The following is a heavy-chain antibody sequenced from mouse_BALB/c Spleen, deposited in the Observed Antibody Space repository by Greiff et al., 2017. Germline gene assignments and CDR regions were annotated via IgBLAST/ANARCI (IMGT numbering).Heavy chain of an antibody. V-gene: IGHV1S137*01. CDR3: ARGGLRPPWYFDV. D-gene: IGHD2-2*01. CDR1: GYTFTDYA. J-gene: IGHJ1*01. CDR2: ISTYYGDA. Sequence: VKLQESGAELVRPGVSVKISCKGSGYTFTDYAMHWVKQSHAKSLEWIGVISTYYGDASYNQKFKGKATMTVDKSSSTAYMELARLTSEDSAIYYCARGGLRPPWYFDVWGAGTTVTVSS.